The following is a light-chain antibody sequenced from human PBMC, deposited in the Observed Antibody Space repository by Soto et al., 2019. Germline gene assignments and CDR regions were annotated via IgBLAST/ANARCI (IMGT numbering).Light chain of an antibody. CDR2: AAS. V-gene: IGKV1-6*01. Sequence: AIQMTQSPSSLSASVGDRVTITCRASQYIRNDLGWYQQKPGKAPNLLIYAASNLHSGVPSRFSGSGSGTYFTLTSSSLQHEDFATYYFLQDFMYPLTFGGGTRVEIK. J-gene: IGKJ4*01. CDR1: QYIRND. CDR3: LQDFMYPLT.